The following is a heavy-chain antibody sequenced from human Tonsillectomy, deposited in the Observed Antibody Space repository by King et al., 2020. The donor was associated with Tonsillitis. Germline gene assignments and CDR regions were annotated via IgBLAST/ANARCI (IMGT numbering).Heavy chain of an antibody. J-gene: IGHJ6*03. Sequence: VQLVESGGGLVQPGGSLRLSCAASGFTFSSYAMSWVRQAPGKGLEWVSAISVTGASTYYADSVKGRFPISRDNSKNKLFLQMNSLRAEDTAVYYCGGSWNEYSSSWCYYYYYMDVWGKGTTVTVSS. V-gene: IGHV3-23*04. CDR3: GGSWNEYSSSWCYYYYYMDV. D-gene: IGHD6-6*01. CDR2: ISVTGAST. CDR1: GFTFSSYA.